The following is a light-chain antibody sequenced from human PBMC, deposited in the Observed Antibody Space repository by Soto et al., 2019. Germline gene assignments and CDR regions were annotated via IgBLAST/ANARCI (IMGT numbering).Light chain of an antibody. J-gene: IGKJ3*01. CDR1: QSISSG. Sequence: DIQMTQSPSTLSASVGDRVTITCRASQSISSGLAWYQQKPGKAPKLLIYDASSFDGGVPSRFSGSGSGTEFTRYCSSLQADDLAAYYCQQYNGYFGSRTEVDIK. V-gene: IGKV1-5*01. CDR2: DAS. CDR3: QQYNGY.